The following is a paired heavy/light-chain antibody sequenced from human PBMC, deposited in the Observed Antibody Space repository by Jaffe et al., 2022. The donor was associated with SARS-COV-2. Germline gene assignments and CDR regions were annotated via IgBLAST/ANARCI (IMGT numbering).Heavy chain of an antibody. V-gene: IGHV7-4-1*02. CDR1: GYKFTSSA. CDR3: AREYYHSFRVFDY. Sequence: QVQLVQSGSELKKPGASVKVSCKASGYKFTSSAMNWVRQAPGQGLEWMGWINTITGNPTYAHDFTGRFVFSLDTSVSTAYLQISSLEADDTAVYYCAREYYHSFRVFDYWGQGTLVTVSS. CDR2: INTITGNP. D-gene: IGHD3-22*01. J-gene: IGHJ4*02.
Light chain of an antibody. CDR3: TSYTSTNTLDVL. V-gene: IGLV2-14*03. CDR2: AVS. J-gene: IGLJ3*02. CDR1: SSDVGGYNY. Sequence: QSALTQPASVSGSPGQSIAISCTGTSSDVGGYNYVSWYQQHPGKAPKLLIYAVSNRPSGVSNRFSGSKSGNTASLTISGLQAEDEADYYCTSYTSTNTLDVLFGGGTKLTVL.